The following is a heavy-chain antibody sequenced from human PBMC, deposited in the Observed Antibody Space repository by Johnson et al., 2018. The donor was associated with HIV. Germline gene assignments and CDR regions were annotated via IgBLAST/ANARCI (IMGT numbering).Heavy chain of an antibody. CDR3: ARGPAGDAFDI. CDR1: GFTFSNAW. V-gene: IGHV3-15*01. CDR2: IKSKTDGGTT. D-gene: IGHD3-10*01. Sequence: VQLVESGGGLVKPGGSLRLSCAASGFTFSNAWMSWVRQAPGKGLEWVGRIKSKTDGGTTDYAAPVKGRFTISRDDSKNTLYLQMNSLRAEDTAVYYCARGPAGDAFDIWGQGTMVTVSS. J-gene: IGHJ3*02.